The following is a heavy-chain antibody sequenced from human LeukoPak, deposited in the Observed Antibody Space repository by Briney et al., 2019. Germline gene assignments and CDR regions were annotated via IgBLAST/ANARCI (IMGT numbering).Heavy chain of an antibody. CDR2: INHSGST. CDR3: ARGAGSWNPYYFDY. Sequence: SETLSLTCAVYGGSFSGYYWSWIRQPPGKGLEWIGEINHSGSTNYNPSLKSRVTISVDTSKNQFSLKLSSVTAADTAVYYCARGAGSWNPYYFDYWGQGTLVTVSS. J-gene: IGHJ4*02. V-gene: IGHV4-34*01. D-gene: IGHD6-13*01. CDR1: GGSFSGYY.